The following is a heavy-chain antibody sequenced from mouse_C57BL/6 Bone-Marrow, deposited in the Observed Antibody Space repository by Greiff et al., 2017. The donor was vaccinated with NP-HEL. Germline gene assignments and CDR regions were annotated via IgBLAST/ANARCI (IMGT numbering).Heavy chain of an antibody. V-gene: IGHV1-61*01. CDR1: GYTFTSYW. CDR3: AMDSYYGSSFYFDY. J-gene: IGHJ2*01. CDR2: IYPSDSET. D-gene: IGHD1-1*01. Sequence: VQLQQPGAELVRPGSSVKLSCKASGYTFTSYWMDWVKQRPGQGLEWIGNIYPSDSETHYNQKFKDKATLTVDKSSSTAYMQLSSLTSEDSAVYYCAMDSYYGSSFYFDYWGQGTTLTVSS.